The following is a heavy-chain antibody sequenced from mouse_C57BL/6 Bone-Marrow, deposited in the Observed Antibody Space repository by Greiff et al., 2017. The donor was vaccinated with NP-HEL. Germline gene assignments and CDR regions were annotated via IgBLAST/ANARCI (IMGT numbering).Heavy chain of an antibody. Sequence: SGAELVKPGASVKLSCKASGYTFTSYWMHWVKQRPGQGLEWIGMIHPNSGSTNYNEKFKSKATLTVDKSSSTAYMQLSSLTSEDSAVYYCARRYYYGSSHYFDYWGQGTTLTVSS. CDR3: ARRYYYGSSHYFDY. CDR1: GYTFTSYW. D-gene: IGHD1-1*01. V-gene: IGHV1-64*01. J-gene: IGHJ2*01. CDR2: IHPNSGST.